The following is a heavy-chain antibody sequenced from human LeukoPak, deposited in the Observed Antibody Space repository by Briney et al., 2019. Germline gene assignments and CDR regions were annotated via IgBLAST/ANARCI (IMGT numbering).Heavy chain of an antibody. CDR1: GFTFNSYA. CDR3: AKDRSFYGAPWYLDI. V-gene: IGHV3-23*01. CDR2: ISGSTGNL. J-gene: IGHJ2*01. D-gene: IGHD4-17*01. Sequence: PGGSLRLSCAASGFTFNSYAMSWVRQAPGKGLEWFSGISGSTGNLYYEDSVRGRFTISRDNSKSTLYLQMNSLRPEDTATYYCAKDRSFYGAPWYLDIWGRGTLVTVSP.